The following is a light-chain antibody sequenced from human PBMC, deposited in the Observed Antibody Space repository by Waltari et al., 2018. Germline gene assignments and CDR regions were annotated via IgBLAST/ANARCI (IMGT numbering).Light chain of an antibody. V-gene: IGKV3-11*01. Sequence: LTQLQPPFLFSPGEEATPSCRPSQSIHNYLAWYQQKPGQAPRLLIYDTSNRATGISARFSGSGFGTDFTLTISSLEPEYFAVYYCQQRRNWPLTFGGGTKVEIK. J-gene: IGKJ4*01. CDR1: QSIHNY. CDR2: DTS. CDR3: QQRRNWPLT.